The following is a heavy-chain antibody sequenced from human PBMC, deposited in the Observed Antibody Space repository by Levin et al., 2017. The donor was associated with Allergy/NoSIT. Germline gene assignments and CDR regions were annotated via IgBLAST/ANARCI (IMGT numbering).Heavy chain of an antibody. Sequence: ASVKVSCKASGYSFTGYYIHWVRQAPGQGLEWMGRINPNSGGPNYAQKFQGRVTMTRDTSITTAYMELRRLRSDDTAVYYCEHWGETGVGFDYWGQGTLVTVSS. CDR2: INPNSGGP. V-gene: IGHV1-2*06. D-gene: IGHD7-27*01. CDR3: EHWGETGVGFDY. CDR1: GYSFTGYY. J-gene: IGHJ4*02.